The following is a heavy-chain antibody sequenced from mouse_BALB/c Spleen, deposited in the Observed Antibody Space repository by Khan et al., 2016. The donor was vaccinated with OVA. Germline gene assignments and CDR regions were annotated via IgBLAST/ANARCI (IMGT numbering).Heavy chain of an antibody. D-gene: IGHD2-14*01. Sequence: QVQLQQSGAELMKPGASVKISCKATGYTFSSYWIEWVKQRPGHGLEWIGEILPGSGSTNYNEKFKGKATFTADKSSNTAYMQLSSRTSEDSAVYYCARGAYYRYEGVDDWGQGTSVTVSS. CDR2: ILPGSGST. CDR3: ARGAYYRYEGVDD. CDR1: GYTFSSYW. J-gene: IGHJ4*01. V-gene: IGHV1-9*01.